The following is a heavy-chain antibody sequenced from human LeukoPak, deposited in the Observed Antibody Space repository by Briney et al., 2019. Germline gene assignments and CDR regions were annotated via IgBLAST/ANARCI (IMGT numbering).Heavy chain of an antibody. J-gene: IGHJ4*02. Sequence: SDTLSLTCTVSGGSISSYYWSWIRQPPGKGLEWIGYIYYSGSTNYNPSLKSRVTISVDTSKNQFSLKLSSVTAADTAVYYCARALGGSSSYDYWGQGTLVTVSS. CDR3: ARALGGSSSYDY. CDR1: GGSISSYY. CDR2: IYYSGST. V-gene: IGHV4-59*07. D-gene: IGHD2-15*01.